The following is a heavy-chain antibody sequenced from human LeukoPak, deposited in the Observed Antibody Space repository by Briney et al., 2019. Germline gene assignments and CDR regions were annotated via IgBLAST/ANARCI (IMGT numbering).Heavy chain of an antibody. Sequence: GGSLRLSCAASAFTFNSFAMHWVRLAPGKGLEWVAAISYDGENKFYADSVKGRFTISRDNSQNTLHLQMDSLRAEDTAVFCCARAHCSSTDCPPDYWGQGTLVTLSS. V-gene: IGHV3-30*08. CDR1: AFTFNSFA. D-gene: IGHD2-2*01. CDR2: ISYDGENK. J-gene: IGHJ4*02. CDR3: ARAHCSSTDCPPDY.